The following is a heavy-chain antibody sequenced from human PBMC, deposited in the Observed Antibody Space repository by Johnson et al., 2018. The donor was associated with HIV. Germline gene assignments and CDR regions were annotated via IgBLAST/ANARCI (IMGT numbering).Heavy chain of an antibody. D-gene: IGHD2-21*02. J-gene: IGHJ3*02. CDR2: IYSGGST. V-gene: IGHV3-66*01. CDR1: GFTFSSYA. CDR3: ARSPASRVGDSFAFDI. Sequence: VQLVESGGGVVQPGRSLRLSCAASGFTFSSYAMHWVRQAPGKGLEWVSVIYSGGSTYYADSVKGRFTIYRANSKNTLYLQMNSLRAEDTAVYYCARSPASRVGDSFAFDIWGQGTMVTVSS.